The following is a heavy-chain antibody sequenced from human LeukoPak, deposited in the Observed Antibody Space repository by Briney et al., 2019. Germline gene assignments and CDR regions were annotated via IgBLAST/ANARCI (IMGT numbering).Heavy chain of an antibody. CDR3: AKTRPLDSSSWSHGDY. Sequence: GGSLRFSCVASGFTFGKYWMSWVRQAPGKGLEWVSAISGSGDSTYYGDSVKGRFTISRDNSKNTLYLQMNSLRAEDTAVYYCAKTRPLDSSSWSHGDYWGQGTLVTVSS. D-gene: IGHD6-13*01. CDR1: GFTFGKYW. J-gene: IGHJ4*02. V-gene: IGHV3-23*01. CDR2: ISGSGDST.